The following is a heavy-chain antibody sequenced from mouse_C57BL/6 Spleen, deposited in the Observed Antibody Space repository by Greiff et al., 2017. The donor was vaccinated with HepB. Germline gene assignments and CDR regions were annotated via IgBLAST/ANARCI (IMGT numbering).Heavy chain of an antibody. CDR2: IYPGSGNT. Sequence: VQLQQSGAELVRPGASVKLSCKASGYTFTDYYINWVKQRPGQGLEWIARIYPGSGNTYYNEKFKGKATLTAEKSSSTAYMQLSSLTSEDSAVYFCARRRDEGYFDVWGTGTTVTVSS. J-gene: IGHJ1*03. V-gene: IGHV1-76*01. D-gene: IGHD3-3*01. CDR3: ARRRDEGYFDV. CDR1: GYTFTDYY.